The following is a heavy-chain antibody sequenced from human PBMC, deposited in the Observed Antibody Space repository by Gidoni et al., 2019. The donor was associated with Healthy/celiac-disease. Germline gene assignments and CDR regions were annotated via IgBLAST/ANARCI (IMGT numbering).Heavy chain of an antibody. CDR1: GFTFSSYA. V-gene: IGHV3-30*04. CDR2: ISYDGSNK. Sequence: QVQLVESGGGVVQPGRSLRLSCAASGFTFSSYAMHWVRQAPGKGLEWVAVISYDGSNKYYADSVKGRFTISRDNSKNTLYLQMNSLRAEDTAVYYCARGLGYYDSSGYLVYWGQGTLVTVSS. D-gene: IGHD3-22*01. J-gene: IGHJ4*02. CDR3: ARGLGYYDSSGYLVY.